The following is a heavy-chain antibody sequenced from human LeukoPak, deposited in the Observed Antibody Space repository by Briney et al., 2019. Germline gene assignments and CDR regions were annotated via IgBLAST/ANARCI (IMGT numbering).Heavy chain of an antibody. CDR1: GGSFSGYY. V-gene: IGHV4-34*01. Sequence: SETLSLTCAVYGGSFSGYYWSWIRQPPGKGLEWIGEINHSGSTNYNPSLKSRVTISVDTSKNQFSLKLSSVTAADTAVYYCARAPRRGNSYGLAVWGQGTLVTVSS. D-gene: IGHD5-18*01. J-gene: IGHJ4*02. CDR2: INHSGST. CDR3: ARAPRRGNSYGLAV.